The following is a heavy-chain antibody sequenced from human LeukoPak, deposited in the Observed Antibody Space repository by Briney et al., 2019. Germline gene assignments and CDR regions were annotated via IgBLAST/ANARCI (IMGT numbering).Heavy chain of an antibody. CDR3: ARGGGIVGVNRYYYMDV. Sequence: SETLSLTCTVSLGSIKNYYWSWIRQPAGKGLEWIGRIYKSGTTYYNPSLKSRVTMSVDTSKNQFSLKLSSVTAADTAVYYCARGGGIVGVNRYYYMDVWGKGTTVTVSS. J-gene: IGHJ6*03. D-gene: IGHD1-26*01. V-gene: IGHV4-4*07. CDR1: LGSIKNYY. CDR2: IYKSGTT.